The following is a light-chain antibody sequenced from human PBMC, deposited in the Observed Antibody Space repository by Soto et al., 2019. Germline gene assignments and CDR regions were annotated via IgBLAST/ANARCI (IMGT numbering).Light chain of an antibody. J-gene: IGKJ1*01. CDR2: DAS. CDR3: QQYNSYPCT. CDR1: QTIFNW. Sequence: DIQMTQSHSTLSASVGDRVTITCRASQTIFNWLAWYQRKPGRAPNLLIYDASSLQSGVPSTFSGSGSGTEFTLTISSLQPCDLATYYCQQYNSYPCTCGQGTKVEIK. V-gene: IGKV1-5*01.